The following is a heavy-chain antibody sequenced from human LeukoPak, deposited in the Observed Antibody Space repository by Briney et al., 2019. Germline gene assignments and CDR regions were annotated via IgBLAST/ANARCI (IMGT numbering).Heavy chain of an antibody. Sequence: PSETLSLTCTVSGGSISSSSYYWGWVRQPPGKGLEWIGSIYYSGSTYYNPSLKSRVTISVDTSKNQFSLKLSSVTAADTAVYYCARGRPGIVATIDYWGQGTLVTVSS. CDR3: ARGRPGIVATIDY. CDR2: IYYSGST. J-gene: IGHJ4*02. CDR1: GGSISSSSYY. V-gene: IGHV4-39*07. D-gene: IGHD5-12*01.